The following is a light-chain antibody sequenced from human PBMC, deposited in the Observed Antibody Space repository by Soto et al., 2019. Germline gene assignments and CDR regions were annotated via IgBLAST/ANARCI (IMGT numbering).Light chain of an antibody. Sequence: QSVLTQPPSASGSPGQSVTISCTGTSSDVGGYNYVSWYQQHPGKAPKLMIYEVSKRPSGVPDRFSGSKSGNTASLTVSGLQAEDEADYSCSSYALSNKVFGTGNKVTVL. CDR3: SSYALSNKV. J-gene: IGLJ1*01. CDR2: EVS. V-gene: IGLV2-8*01. CDR1: SSDVGGYNY.